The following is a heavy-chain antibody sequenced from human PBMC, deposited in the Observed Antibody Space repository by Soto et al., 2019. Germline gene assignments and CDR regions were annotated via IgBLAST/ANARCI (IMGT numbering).Heavy chain of an antibody. V-gene: IGHV3-23*01. D-gene: IGHD3-3*01. CDR3: AKDGGAIFGVVIPNYFDY. CDR1: GFTFSSYA. Sequence: GGSLRLSCAASGFTFSSYAMSWVRQAPGKGLEWVSAISGSGGSTYYADSVKGRFTISRDNSKNTLYLQMNSLRAEDTAVYYCAKDGGAIFGVVIPNYFDYWGQGTLVTVSS. CDR2: ISGSGGST. J-gene: IGHJ4*02.